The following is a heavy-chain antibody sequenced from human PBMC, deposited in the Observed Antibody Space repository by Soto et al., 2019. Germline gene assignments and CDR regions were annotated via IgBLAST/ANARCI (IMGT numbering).Heavy chain of an antibody. CDR3: ARARSSYYYYFDY. CDR2: IKQDESEK. CDR1: GFTFSSYW. D-gene: IGHD3-3*01. J-gene: IGHJ4*02. Sequence: PGGSLRLSCTASGFTFSSYWMSWVRQAPGKGLEWVANIKQDESEKYYVDSVKGRFTISRDNAKNSLYLQMNSLRAEDTAVYYCARARSSYYYYFDYWGQGTLVTVSS. V-gene: IGHV3-7*04.